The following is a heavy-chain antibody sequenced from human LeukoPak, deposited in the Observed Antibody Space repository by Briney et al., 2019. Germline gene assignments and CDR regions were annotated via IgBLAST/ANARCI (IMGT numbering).Heavy chain of an antibody. Sequence: GVYLRLSCAASGFTVSSNYMMWIRQAQGKGLEWVLYISTTNSYTDYADSVRGRFTISRDNAKNLLYLQMNSLRPEDTAVYYCARDWYWSSSICYTDRNWFDPWGQGTLVTVSS. V-gene: IGHV3-11*05. CDR2: ISTTNSYT. CDR3: ARDWYWSSSICYTDRNWFDP. CDR1: GFTVSSNY. J-gene: IGHJ5*02. D-gene: IGHD2-2*02.